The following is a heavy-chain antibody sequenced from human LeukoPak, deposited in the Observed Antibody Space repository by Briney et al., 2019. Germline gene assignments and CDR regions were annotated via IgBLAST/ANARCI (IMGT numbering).Heavy chain of an antibody. CDR3: GFMFLHFWGWLPLDY. CDR1: GGSISSGSYY. J-gene: IGHJ4*02. D-gene: IGHD3-3*01. CDR2: IYTSGST. V-gene: IGHV4-61*02. Sequence: SQTLSLTCTVSGGSISSGSYYWSWIRQPAGKGLEWIGRIYTSGSTNYNPSLKSRVTISVDTSKNQFSLKLSSVTAADTAVYYLGFMFLHFWGWLPLDYWGQGTLVTVSS.